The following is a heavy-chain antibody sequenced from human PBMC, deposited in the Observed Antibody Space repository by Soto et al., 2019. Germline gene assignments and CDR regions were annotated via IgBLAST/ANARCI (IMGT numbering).Heavy chain of an antibody. D-gene: IGHD3-10*01. V-gene: IGHV1-69*01. J-gene: IGHJ6*02. Sequence: VKVSCKASGGTFSSYAISWVRQAPGQGLEWMGGIIPIFGTANYAQKFQGRVTITADESTSTAYMELSSLRSEDTAVYYCARAIEVLWFGELQYYYYGMDVWGQGTTVTVSS. CDR1: GGTFSSYA. CDR2: IIPIFGTA. CDR3: ARAIEVLWFGELQYYYYGMDV.